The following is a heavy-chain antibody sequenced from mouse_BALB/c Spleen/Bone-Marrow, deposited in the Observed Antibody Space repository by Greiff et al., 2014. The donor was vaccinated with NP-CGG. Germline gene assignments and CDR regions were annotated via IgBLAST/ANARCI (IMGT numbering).Heavy chain of an antibody. CDR3: ARGGNYPYYAMDY. V-gene: IGHV5-17*02. CDR2: ISSASSTI. Sequence: EVNVVESGGGLVQPGGSRKLSCAASGFTFSGFGMHWVRQAPEKGLEWVAYISSASSTIYYADTVKGRFTISIDNPKNTLFLQMTSLRSEDTAMYYCARGGNYPYYAMDYWGQGTSVTVSS. CDR1: GFTFSGFG. D-gene: IGHD2-1*01. J-gene: IGHJ4*01.